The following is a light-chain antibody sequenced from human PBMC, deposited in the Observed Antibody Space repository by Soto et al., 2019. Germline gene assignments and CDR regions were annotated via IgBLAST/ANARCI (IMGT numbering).Light chain of an antibody. V-gene: IGKV3-15*01. Sequence: EIVVTQSPATLSVSPGERVTLSCRASQTINNNLAWYQHISGLTPRLLIYSASTRAPGIPARFSGSGSGTDFTLTISSMQSEDFAVYYCQHYYDWPLLTFGGGTKVEIK. J-gene: IGKJ4*01. CDR3: QHYYDWPLLT. CDR2: SAS. CDR1: QTINNN.